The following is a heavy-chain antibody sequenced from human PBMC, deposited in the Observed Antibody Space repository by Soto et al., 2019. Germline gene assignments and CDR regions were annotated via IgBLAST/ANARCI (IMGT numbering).Heavy chain of an antibody. V-gene: IGHV4-59*01. J-gene: IGHJ4*02. D-gene: IGHD2-15*01. CDR3: ASYCTAVTCSPYFDY. Sequence: SETLSLTCTVSGGTISTYYWSWIRQPPGKGLEWIGYIYYSGNTYYNPSLKSRVTMSVDTSKDQISLKMTSVTAADTAVYYCASYCTAVTCSPYFDYWGRGTLVTVSS. CDR2: IYYSGNT. CDR1: GGTISTYY.